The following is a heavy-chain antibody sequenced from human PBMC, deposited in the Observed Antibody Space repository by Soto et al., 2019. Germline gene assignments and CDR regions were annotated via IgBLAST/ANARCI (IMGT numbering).Heavy chain of an antibody. V-gene: IGHV4-31*03. CDR3: AREIVTAGGNNYFDP. J-gene: IGHJ5*02. D-gene: IGHD2-21*02. CDR1: GGSISSGGYY. Sequence: SETLSLTCTVSGGSISSGGYYWSWIRQHPGKGLEWIGNVYHTGDTNFNPSLQSRVTFSVDKSNNQFSLRLTSVTAADTAVYFCAREIVTAGGNNYFDPWGPGTLVTVSS. CDR2: VYHTGDT.